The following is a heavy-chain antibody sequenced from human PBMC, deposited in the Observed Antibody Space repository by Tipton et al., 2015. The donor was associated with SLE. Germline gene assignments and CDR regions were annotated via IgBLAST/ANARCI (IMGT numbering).Heavy chain of an antibody. Sequence: TLSLTCTVSGGSISSYYWSWIRQPPGKGLEWIGYIYYSGSTNYNPSLKSRVTISVDTSKNQFSLKLRSVTAADTAVYYCARLAHYNSNWYLGVWGQGSLVTVSS. J-gene: IGHJ4*02. CDR2: IYYSGST. V-gene: IGHV4-59*08. D-gene: IGHD3-22*01. CDR1: GGSISSYY. CDR3: ARLAHYNSNWYLGV.